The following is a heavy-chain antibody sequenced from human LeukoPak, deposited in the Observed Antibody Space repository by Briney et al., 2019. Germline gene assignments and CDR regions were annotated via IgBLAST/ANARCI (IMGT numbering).Heavy chain of an antibody. J-gene: IGHJ4*02. D-gene: IGHD1-26*01. CDR1: GFTFSEHY. V-gene: IGHV3-72*01. CDR2: TRNKANSYTT. CDR3: ARESGSYRNYFDY. Sequence: GGSLRLSCAASGFTFSEHYMDWVRQAPGKGLEWVGRTRNKANSYTTEYAASVKGRFTISRDDSKNSLYLQMNSLKTEDTAVYYCARESGSYRNYFDYWGQGTLVTVSS.